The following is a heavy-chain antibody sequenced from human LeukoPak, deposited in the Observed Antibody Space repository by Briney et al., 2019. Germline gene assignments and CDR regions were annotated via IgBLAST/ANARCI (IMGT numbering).Heavy chain of an antibody. CDR1: GGSFSGYY. Sequence: SETLSLTCAVYGGSFSGYYWSWIRQPPGKGLEWIGEINHSGSTNYNPSLKSRVTISVDTSKNQFSLKLSPVTAADTAVYYCAREGVDIVATLSDYWGQGTLVAVSS. CDR3: AREGVDIVATLSDY. J-gene: IGHJ4*02. V-gene: IGHV4-34*01. CDR2: INHSGST. D-gene: IGHD5-12*01.